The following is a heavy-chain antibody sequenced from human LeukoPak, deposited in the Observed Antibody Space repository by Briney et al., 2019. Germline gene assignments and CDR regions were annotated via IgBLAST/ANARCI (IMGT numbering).Heavy chain of an antibody. J-gene: IGHJ3*02. CDR1: GFTFSSYW. CDR2: IKQDGSEK. CDR3: ARDRGGFGYYYGSGSYYNGDAFDI. D-gene: IGHD3-10*01. V-gene: IGHV3-7*01. Sequence: GPLRLSCAASGFTFSSYWMSWVRQAPGKGLEWVANIKQDGSEKYYVDSVKGRFTISRDNAKNSLYLQMNSLRAEDTAVYYCARDRGGFGYYYGSGSYYNGDAFDIWGQGTMVTVSS.